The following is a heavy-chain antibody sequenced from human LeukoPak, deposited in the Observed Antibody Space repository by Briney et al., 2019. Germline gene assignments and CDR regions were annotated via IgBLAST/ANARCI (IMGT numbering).Heavy chain of an antibody. CDR1: GFTFSDYA. CDR3: ARGCPPDY. CDR2: ISYDGSNK. V-gene: IGHV3-30-3*01. J-gene: IGHJ4*02. Sequence: GGSLRLSCAASGFTFSDYAMYWVRQGPGKGLEWLAVISYDGSNKYYADSVEGRFTISRDSSKNSLFLQMNSLTPEDTAVYYCARGCPPDYWGQGTLVTVSS.